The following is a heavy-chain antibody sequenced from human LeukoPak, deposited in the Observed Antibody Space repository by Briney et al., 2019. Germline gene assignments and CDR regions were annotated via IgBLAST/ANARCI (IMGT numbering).Heavy chain of an antibody. Sequence: PSETLSLTCTVSGGSISSSSYYWSWIRQPAGKGLEWIGRIYTTGSTNYNPSLKSRVTISVDTSKNQFSLKLSSVTAADTAVYYCARADRGYSYGQFDYWGQGTLVTVSS. CDR1: GGSISSSSYY. D-gene: IGHD5-18*01. J-gene: IGHJ4*02. CDR2: IYTTGST. V-gene: IGHV4-61*02. CDR3: ARADRGYSYGQFDY.